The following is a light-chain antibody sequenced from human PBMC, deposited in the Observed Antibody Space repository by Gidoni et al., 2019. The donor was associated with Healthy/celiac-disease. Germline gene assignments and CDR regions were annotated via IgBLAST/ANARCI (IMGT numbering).Light chain of an antibody. CDR1: QSVSSSY. Sequence: LFTHSPGPLSLSPGERATLSCRARQSVSSSYLAWYQQKPGQAPRLLIYVASSRATRIPDRFSGSGSGTDFTLTISRREPEDVAVDYCQQYGSSPPSLTFGGGTKVEIK. CDR2: VAS. V-gene: IGKV3-20*01. CDR3: QQYGSSPPSLT. J-gene: IGKJ4*02.